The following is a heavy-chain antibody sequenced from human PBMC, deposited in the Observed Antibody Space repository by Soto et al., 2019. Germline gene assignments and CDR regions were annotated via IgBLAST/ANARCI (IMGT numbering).Heavy chain of an antibody. J-gene: IGHJ5*02. V-gene: IGHV3-30*18. CDR2: ISYDGSNK. CDR1: GFTFSSYG. Sequence: QVQLVESGGGVVQPGRSLRLSCAASGFTFSSYGMHWVRQAPGKGLEWVAVISYDGSNKYYADSVKGRFTISRDNSKNTLYLQMKSLRAEDTAVYYCAKGGFDPWGQGTLVTVSS. CDR3: AKGGFDP.